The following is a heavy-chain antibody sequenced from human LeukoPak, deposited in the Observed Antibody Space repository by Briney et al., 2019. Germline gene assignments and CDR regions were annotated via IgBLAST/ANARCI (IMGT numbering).Heavy chain of an antibody. CDR2: ISGDGGST. CDR1: GFTFYDYA. D-gene: IGHD6-19*01. V-gene: IGHV3-43*02. J-gene: IGHJ4*02. Sequence: GSLRLSCAASGFTFYDYAMHWVRQAPGKGLEWVSLISGDGGSTYYADSVKGRFTISRDNSKNSLYLQMNSLRTEDTALYYCAKDGTTPAVAGRFDYWGQGTLVTVSS. CDR3: AKDGTTPAVAGRFDY.